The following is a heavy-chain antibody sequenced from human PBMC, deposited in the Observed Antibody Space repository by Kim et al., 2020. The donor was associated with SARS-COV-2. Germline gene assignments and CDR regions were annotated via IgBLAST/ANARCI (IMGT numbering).Heavy chain of an antibody. Sequence: ASVKVSCKASGYTFTGSYMHWVRQAPGQGLEWMGRINPNSGGTNYAQKLQGRVTMTRDTSISTAYMELSRLRSDDTAVYYCARDGVLRVLEWFGGMDVWGRGATVPVSS. CDR1: GYTFTGSY. V-gene: IGHV1-2*06. CDR2: INPNSGGT. CDR3: ARDGVLRVLEWFGGMDV. D-gene: IGHD3-3*01. J-gene: IGHJ6*01.